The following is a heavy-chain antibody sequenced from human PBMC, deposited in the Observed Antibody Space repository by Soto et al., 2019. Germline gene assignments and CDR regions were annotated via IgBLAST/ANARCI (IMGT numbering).Heavy chain of an antibody. CDR1: GFTFSNAW. J-gene: IGHJ5*02. CDR2: IKSKTDGGIT. V-gene: IGHV3-15*07. CDR3: TTDPGDWVRFLTTFDP. D-gene: IGHD3-3*01. Sequence: EVQLVESGGGLVKPGGSLRLSCAASGFTFSNAWMNWVRQAPGKGLEWVGRIKSKTDGGITDYAAPVKGRFTISRDDSKNTLYLQMNSLKTEDTAVYYCTTDPGDWVRFLTTFDPWGQGTLVTVSS.